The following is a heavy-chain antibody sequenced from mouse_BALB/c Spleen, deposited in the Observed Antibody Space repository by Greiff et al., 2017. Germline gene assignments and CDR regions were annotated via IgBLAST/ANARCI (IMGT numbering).Heavy chain of an antibody. Sequence: EVMLVESGGGLVQPGGSLKLSCAASGFTFSSYGMSWVRQTPDKRLELVATINSNGGSTYYPDSVKGRFTISRDNAKNTLYLQMSSLESEDSAMYCCARDQSYYRCGNGMDYWGQGTSVTVSA. CDR3: ARDQSYYRCGNGMDY. V-gene: IGHV5-6-3*01. CDR1: GFTFSSYG. J-gene: IGHJ4*01. D-gene: IGHD2-14*01. CDR2: INSNGGST.